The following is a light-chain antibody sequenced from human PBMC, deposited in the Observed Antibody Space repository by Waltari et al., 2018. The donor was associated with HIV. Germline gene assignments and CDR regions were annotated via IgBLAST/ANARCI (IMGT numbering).Light chain of an antibody. CDR1: QSVLYSSNNKNY. V-gene: IGKV4-1*01. J-gene: IGKJ2*01. CDR3: MQTQQPPYT. CDR2: WAS. Sequence: DIVMTQSPDSLAVSLGERATINCKSSQSVLYSSNNKNYLAWYQQKPGQPPKLLIYWASTRESGVPDRFSGSGSGTDFTLKVSRVEPEDVGIYYCMQTQQPPYTFGQGTNLEIK.